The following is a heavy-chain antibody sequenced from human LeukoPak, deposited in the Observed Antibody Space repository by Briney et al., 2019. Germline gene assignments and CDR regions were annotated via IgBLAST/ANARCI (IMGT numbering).Heavy chain of an antibody. D-gene: IGHD4-17*01. CDR2: IYSGGST. J-gene: IGHJ3*02. CDR1: GFTVSSNY. CDR3: ARARDYGPFDI. Sequence: GGSLRLSCAASGFTVSSNYMNWVRQAPGKGLEWVSVIYSGGSTYYADSVKGRFTISRDNSKNTLYLQMNSLRAEDTAVYYCARARDYGPFDIWGQGTMVTVSS. V-gene: IGHV3-53*01.